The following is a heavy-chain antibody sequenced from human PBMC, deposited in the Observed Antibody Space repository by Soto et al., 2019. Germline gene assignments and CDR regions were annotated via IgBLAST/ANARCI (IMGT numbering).Heavy chain of an antibody. D-gene: IGHD3-16*01. CDR1: GFTFSSYS. J-gene: IGHJ4*02. CDR2: ISSSSAYI. CDR3: ARGGRKITRHLYY. V-gene: IGHV3-21*01. Sequence: EVQLVESGGDLVKPGGSLRLSCADSGFTFSSYSMNWVRQAPGKGLEWVSAISSSSAYIFYADSVKGRFTVSRDNDKNSLYLQMNSLSADDTAVYYCARGGRKITRHLYYWGQGTLVTVSS.